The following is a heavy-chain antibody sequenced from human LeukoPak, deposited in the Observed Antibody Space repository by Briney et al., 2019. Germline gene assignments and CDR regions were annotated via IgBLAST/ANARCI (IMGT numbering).Heavy chain of an antibody. CDR3: ARGRPRGNDY. V-gene: IGHV3-74*01. J-gene: IGHJ4*02. CDR1: GFTFSSYW. Sequence: PGGSLRLSCAASGFTFSSYWMNWVRQAPGKGLVWVSRIASDGSSTTYADSVKGRFSISRDNAKNTLYLQMNNLRVEDTAVYYCARGRPRGNDYWGQGTLVTVSS. D-gene: IGHD4-23*01. CDR2: IASDGSST.